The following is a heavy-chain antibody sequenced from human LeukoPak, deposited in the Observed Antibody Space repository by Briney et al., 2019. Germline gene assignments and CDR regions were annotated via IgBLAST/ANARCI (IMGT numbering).Heavy chain of an antibody. CDR1: GYTFTSYG. CDR2: ISAYNGNT. J-gene: IGHJ4*02. Sequence: ASVKVSCKASGYTFTSYGISWVRQAPGQGLEWMGWISAYNGNTNYAQKLQGRVTMTTDTSTSTAYMELRSLRSDDTAVYYCARETYYYDSSGYSDPDYWGQGTLVTVSS. D-gene: IGHD3-22*01. V-gene: IGHV1-18*01. CDR3: ARETYYYDSSGYSDPDY.